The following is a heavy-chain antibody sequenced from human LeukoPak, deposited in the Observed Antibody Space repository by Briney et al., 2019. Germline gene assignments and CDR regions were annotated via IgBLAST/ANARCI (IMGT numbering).Heavy chain of an antibody. CDR2: FSGSGGTT. Sequence: GGSLRLSCAASGFTFSSYAMNWVRQAPGRGLEWVSGFSGSGGTTYYADSVKGRFTISRDNSKNTLYLQMNSLRAEDAAMYYCARGGQGAADYWGPGTLVTVSS. CDR3: ARGGQGAADY. J-gene: IGHJ4*02. CDR1: GFTFSSYA. D-gene: IGHD3-16*01. V-gene: IGHV3-23*01.